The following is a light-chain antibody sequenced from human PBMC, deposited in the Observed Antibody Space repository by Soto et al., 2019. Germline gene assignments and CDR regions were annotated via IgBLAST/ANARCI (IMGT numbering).Light chain of an antibody. Sequence: EIVIAPSPTTLSVFSGERANLSCRASQSVSSNLAWYQQKPGQAPRLLIYGASTRATAIPPRFSGSGSGTEFALTISSLQSEDFAVYYCQKYDNWPITCGQGKRLEIK. V-gene: IGKV3-15*01. J-gene: IGKJ5*01. CDR2: GAS. CDR3: QKYDNWPIT. CDR1: QSVSSN.